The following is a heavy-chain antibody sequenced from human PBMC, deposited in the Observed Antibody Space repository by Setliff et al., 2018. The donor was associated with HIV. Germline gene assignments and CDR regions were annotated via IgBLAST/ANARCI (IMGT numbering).Heavy chain of an antibody. CDR1: GGSIRSHY. CDR2: FYYSGSP. J-gene: IGHJ6*02. Sequence: NPSETLSLTCTVSGGSIRSHYWNWIRQSPGKGLEWIAYFYYSGSPNYNPSLKSRVTMSVDTSKNQISLTLTSVTAADAAVYYCARGQWPAPWPDFSDGYYNYGMDVWGQGTTVTVSS. CDR3: ARGQWPAPWPDFSDGYYNYGMDV. D-gene: IGHD2-2*01. V-gene: IGHV4-59*11.